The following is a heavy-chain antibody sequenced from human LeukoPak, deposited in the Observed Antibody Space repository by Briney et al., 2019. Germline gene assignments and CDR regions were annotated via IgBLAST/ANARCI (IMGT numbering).Heavy chain of an antibody. J-gene: IGHJ4*02. CDR3: ASGPPGYYFNY. V-gene: IGHV3-11*04. CDR2: ISSSGGTI. Sequence: PGGSLRLPCAASGFTFSDYYMTWIRQAPRQGPEWISYISSSGGTIFYADSVKGRFTISRDNAKNSLYLQMNSLRAEDTAVYFCASGPPGYYFNYWGQGTLVTVSS. CDR1: GFTFSDYY.